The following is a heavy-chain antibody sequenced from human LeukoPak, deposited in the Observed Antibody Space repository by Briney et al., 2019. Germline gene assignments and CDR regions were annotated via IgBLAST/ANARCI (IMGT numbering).Heavy chain of an antibody. J-gene: IGHJ4*02. CDR1: GYSFTSYW. Sequence: GESLKISCKGSGYSFTSYWIGWVRQMPGKGLEWMGIIYPGDSDTRYSPSFQGQVTISADKSISTAYLQWSSLKASDTAMYYCARMADSSGYYSVYYFDYWGQGTLVTVSS. CDR3: ARMADSSGYYSVYYFDY. CDR2: IYPGDSDT. V-gene: IGHV5-51*01. D-gene: IGHD3-22*01.